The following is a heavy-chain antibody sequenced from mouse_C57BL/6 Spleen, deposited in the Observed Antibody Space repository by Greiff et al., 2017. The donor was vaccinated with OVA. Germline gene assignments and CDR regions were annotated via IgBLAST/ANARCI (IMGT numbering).Heavy chain of an antibody. J-gene: IGHJ1*03. CDR3: ARRDYYGSSSWYFDV. CDR1: GYTFTDYN. Sequence: VQLQQSGPELVKPGASVKIPCKASGYTFTDYNMDWVKQSHGKSLEWIGDINPNNGGTIYNQKFKGKATLTVDKSSSTAYMELRSLTSEDTAVYYCARRDYYGSSSWYFDVWGTGTTVTVSS. V-gene: IGHV1-18*01. CDR2: INPNNGGT. D-gene: IGHD1-1*01.